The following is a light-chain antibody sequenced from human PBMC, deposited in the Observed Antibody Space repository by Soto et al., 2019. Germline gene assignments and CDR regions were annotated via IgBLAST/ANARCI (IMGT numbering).Light chain of an antibody. J-gene: IGKJ4*01. V-gene: IGKV3-20*01. CDR2: GAS. CDR3: HHYGHAPLT. CDR1: ESVRREF. Sequence: EDVLTQSPGTLSLSPGERATLSCRASESVRREFLAWYQQKPGQAPRLLINGASTRVTGIPDRFSGSASGTEFTLTITRLEPEDSALYFCHHYGHAPLTFGGGTKVEI.